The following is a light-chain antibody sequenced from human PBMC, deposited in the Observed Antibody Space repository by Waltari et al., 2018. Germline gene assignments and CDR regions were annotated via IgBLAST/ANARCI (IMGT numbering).Light chain of an antibody. J-gene: IGKJ2*01. CDR1: QLVDNF. CDR3: QQSYTTPYT. V-gene: IGKV1-39*01. CDR2: AAS. Sequence: DIQMTQSPSSLSVSVGDRVTITCRASQLVDNFLNLYQQKPGQAPSLLIYAASSLQSGVPSRFSGRGSGTDFTLTISSLQPEDFATYYCQQSYTTPYTFGQGTRLDIK.